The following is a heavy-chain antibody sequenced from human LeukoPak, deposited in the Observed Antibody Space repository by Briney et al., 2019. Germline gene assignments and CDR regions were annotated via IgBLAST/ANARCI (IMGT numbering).Heavy chain of an antibody. CDR3: ARVGYSAQVDY. CDR2: SNSDVSST. V-gene: IGHV3-74*01. J-gene: IGHJ4*02. D-gene: IGHD4-23*01. CDR1: GFTFSSYW. Sequence: GGSLRLSCAASGFTFSSYWMHWVRQAPGKGLVWVSRSNSDVSSTSYADSVKGRFTISRDNAKNTLYLQMNSLRAEDTAVYYCARVGYSAQVDYWGQGTLVTVSS.